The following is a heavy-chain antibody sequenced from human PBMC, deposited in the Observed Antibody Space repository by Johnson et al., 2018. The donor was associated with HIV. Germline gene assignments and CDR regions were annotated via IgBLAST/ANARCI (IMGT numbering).Heavy chain of an antibody. D-gene: IGHD5-12*01. CDR3: ARDRPRYSGYVEYAFDI. J-gene: IGHJ3*02. V-gene: IGHV3-30*04. Sequence: QVQLVESGGGVVQPGRSLRLSCAASGFTFSSHPMHWVRQAPGKGPERVAVISYDGSNKYYVDSVKGRFTISRDNAKNSLFLEMTSLRAEDTAVYYCARDRPRYSGYVEYAFDIWGQGTMVTVSS. CDR2: ISYDGSNK. CDR1: GFTFSSHP.